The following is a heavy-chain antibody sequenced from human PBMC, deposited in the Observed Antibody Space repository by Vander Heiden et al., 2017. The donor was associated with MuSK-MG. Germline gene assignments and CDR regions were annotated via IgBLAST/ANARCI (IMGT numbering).Heavy chain of an antibody. Sequence: QLQLQESGLGLVQPSETLSFTCTVSGGSISSSSYYWGWIRQPPGKGLEWIGSIYYRGRTYYNPSLKSRVTISVDTSENQFSLKLNSVTAADTAVYYCARVRGNYYYGMDVWGQGTTVTVSS. D-gene: IGHD3-16*01. CDR2: IYYRGRT. CDR3: ARVRGNYYYGMDV. CDR1: GGSISSSSYY. V-gene: IGHV4-39*01. J-gene: IGHJ6*02.